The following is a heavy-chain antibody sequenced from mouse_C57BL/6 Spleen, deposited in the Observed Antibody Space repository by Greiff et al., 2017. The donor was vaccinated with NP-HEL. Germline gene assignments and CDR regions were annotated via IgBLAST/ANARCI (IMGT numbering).Heavy chain of an antibody. CDR3: AGYSKGAWFAY. Sequence: VQLQQPGAELVMPGASVKLSCKASGYTFTSYCMHWVKQRPGQGLEWIGEIDPSDSYTNYNQKFKGKSTLTVDKSSSTAYMQLSSLTSEDSAVYYCAGYSKGAWFAYWGQGTLVTVSA. V-gene: IGHV1-69*01. CDR2: IDPSDSYT. CDR1: GYTFTSYC. D-gene: IGHD2-5*01. J-gene: IGHJ3*01.